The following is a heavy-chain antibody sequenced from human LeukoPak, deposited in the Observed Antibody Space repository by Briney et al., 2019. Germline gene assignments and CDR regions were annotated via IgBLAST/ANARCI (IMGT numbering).Heavy chain of an antibody. CDR2: ISYDGSNK. J-gene: IGHJ4*02. D-gene: IGHD3-22*01. V-gene: IGHV3-30*03. CDR1: GFTFSSYG. Sequence: GGSLRLSCAASGFTFSSYGMHWVRQAPGKGLEWVAVISYDGSNKYYADFVKGRFTISRDNSKNTLYLQMNSLRAEDTAVYYCAHGSGLIDYWGQGTLVTVSS. CDR3: AHGSGLIDY.